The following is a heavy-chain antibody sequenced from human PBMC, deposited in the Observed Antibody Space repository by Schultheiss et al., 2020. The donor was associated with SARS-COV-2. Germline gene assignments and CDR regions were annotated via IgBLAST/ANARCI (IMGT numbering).Heavy chain of an antibody. CDR1: GFTFSSYG. J-gene: IGHJ6*02. Sequence: GGSLRLSCAASGFTFSSYGMHWVRQAPGKGLVWVSRINSDGSSTSYADSVKGRFTISRDNAKNTLYLQMNSLRAEDTAVYYCARAQEAAFDFWSGYHYYYGMDVWGQGTTVTVSS. D-gene: IGHD3-3*01. V-gene: IGHV3-74*01. CDR3: ARAQEAAFDFWSGYHYYYGMDV. CDR2: INSDGSST.